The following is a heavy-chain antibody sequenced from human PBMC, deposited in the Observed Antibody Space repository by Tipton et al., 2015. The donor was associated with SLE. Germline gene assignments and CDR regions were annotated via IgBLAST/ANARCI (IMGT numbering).Heavy chain of an antibody. CDR2: ISAYNGNT. Sequence: QLVQSGAEVKKPGASVKVSCKASGYTFTSYGISWVRQAPGQGLEWMGWISAYNGNTNYAQKLQGRVTMTTDTSTSTAYMELRSLRSDDTAVYYCARDLRGYYYDSSGTGGYDGMDVWGQGTTVTVSS. J-gene: IGHJ6*02. V-gene: IGHV1-18*01. CDR1: GYTFTSYG. CDR3: ARDLRGYYYDSSGTGGYDGMDV. D-gene: IGHD3-22*01.